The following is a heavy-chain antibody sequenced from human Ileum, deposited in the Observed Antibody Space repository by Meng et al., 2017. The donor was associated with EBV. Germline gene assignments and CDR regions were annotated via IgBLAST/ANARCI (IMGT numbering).Heavy chain of an antibody. J-gene: IGHJ4*02. D-gene: IGHD6-13*01. Sequence: LLQCGSELKKLGDSVKVACKASRYTFTRNAINWVRRAPGQGFEWMGWISTNAGNPTYAQGFAGRFVFSLDTSVSTAYLQISGLKAEDTAIYYCARDSGYTRSWSGDYWGQGTLVTVSS. CDR1: RYTFTRNA. V-gene: IGHV7-4-1*02. CDR2: ISTNAGNP. CDR3: ARDSGYTRSWSGDY.